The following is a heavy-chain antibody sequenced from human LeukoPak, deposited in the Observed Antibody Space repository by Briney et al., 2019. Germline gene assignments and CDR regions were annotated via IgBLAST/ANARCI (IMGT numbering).Heavy chain of an antibody. J-gene: IGHJ3*01. D-gene: IGHD6-19*01. CDR2: IWYDGVNK. CDR1: GFTFSAYG. Sequence: GGSLRLSCAASGFTFSAYGIHWVRQAPSKGLEWVAVIWYDGVNKHYADAVKGRFTVSRDNSKNMLYLQMNNLTVEDTALYYCARDRLAVHDSFDVWGQGTMVTASS. CDR3: ARDRLAVHDSFDV. V-gene: IGHV3-33*01.